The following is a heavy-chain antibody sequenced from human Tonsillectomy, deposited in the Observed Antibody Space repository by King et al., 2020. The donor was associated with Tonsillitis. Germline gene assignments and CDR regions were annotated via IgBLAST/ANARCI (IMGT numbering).Heavy chain of an antibody. CDR3: AKIADLYRYYYYMDV. J-gene: IGHJ6*03. V-gene: IGHV3-21*01. D-gene: IGHD3-16*01. CDR1: GFTFSSYN. CDR2: ISSTTSYI. Sequence: DVQLVESGGGLVKPGGSLRLSCAASGFTFSSYNMNWVRQAPGKGLEWVSFISSTTSYIYYADSVKGRFTISRDNAKNSLYLQMNSLRAEDTAVYYCAKIADLYRYYYYMDVWGKGTTVTVSS.